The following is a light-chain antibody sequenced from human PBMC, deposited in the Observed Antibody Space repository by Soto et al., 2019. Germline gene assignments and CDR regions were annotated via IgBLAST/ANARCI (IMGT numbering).Light chain of an antibody. J-gene: IGKJ4*01. V-gene: IGKV3-15*01. Sequence: EIVLTQSPATLSLSPGARAPLSCRASQSVSSYLAWYQQKPGQAPRLLIFDASIRATGIPTTFSGSGSGTEFTLTISSLQSEDFAVYYCQQYNNWPLTFGGGTKVDIK. CDR3: QQYNNWPLT. CDR1: QSVSSY. CDR2: DAS.